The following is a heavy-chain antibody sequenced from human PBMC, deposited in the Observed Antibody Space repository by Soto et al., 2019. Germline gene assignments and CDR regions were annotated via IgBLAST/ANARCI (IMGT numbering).Heavy chain of an antibody. Sequence: SETLSLTCTVSGGSISSYYWSWIRQPPGKGLEWIGYIYYSGSTNYNPSLKSRVTISVDTSKNQFSLKLSSVTAADTAVYYCASGWDAGYSSRKRSYYYYYMDVWGKGTTVTVSS. CDR1: GGSISSYY. CDR2: IYYSGST. CDR3: ASGWDAGYSSRKRSYYYYYMDV. J-gene: IGHJ6*03. V-gene: IGHV4-59*08. D-gene: IGHD6-13*01.